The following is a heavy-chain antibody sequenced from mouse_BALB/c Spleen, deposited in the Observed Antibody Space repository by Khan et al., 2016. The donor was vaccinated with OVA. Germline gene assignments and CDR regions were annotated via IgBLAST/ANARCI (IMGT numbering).Heavy chain of an antibody. CDR2: ISSGDST. V-gene: IGHV5-6-5*01. Sequence: EVVLVESGGGLVKPGGSLKLSCAASGFTFSNYAMSWVRQSPEKRLEWVASISSGDSTYYPDSVKGRFTISRDTARNILYLQMSRLRSDDTAMYYCARDYWFAYWGQGTLVTVSA. J-gene: IGHJ3*01. CDR3: ARDYWFAY. CDR1: GFTFSNYA.